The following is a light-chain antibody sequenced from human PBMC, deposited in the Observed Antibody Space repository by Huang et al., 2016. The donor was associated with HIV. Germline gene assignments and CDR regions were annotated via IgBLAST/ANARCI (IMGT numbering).Light chain of an antibody. CDR1: EGISSY. J-gene: IGKJ1*01. Sequence: IQLTQSPSSVSASVGDRVTITCRASEGISSYLAWYQQKSGKAPKFLIYAASTLQSGVPSRFSGSGSGTDFTLTISSLQPEDFATYYCQQLNDYPWTFGQGTKVEIK. CDR2: AAS. V-gene: IGKV1-9*01. CDR3: QQLNDYPWT.